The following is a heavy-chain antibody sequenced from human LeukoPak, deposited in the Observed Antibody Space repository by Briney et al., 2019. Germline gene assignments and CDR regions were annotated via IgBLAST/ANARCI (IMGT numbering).Heavy chain of an antibody. CDR3: AREEKNYYGSGRTGGFDY. Sequence: PSETLSLTCTVSGGSISSYYWSWIRQPPGKGLEWIGYIYYSGSTYYNPSLKSRVTISVDTSKNQFSLKLSSVTAADTAVYYCAREEKNYYGSGRTGGFDYWGQGTLVTVSS. D-gene: IGHD3-10*01. CDR2: IYYSGST. CDR1: GGSISSYY. J-gene: IGHJ4*02. V-gene: IGHV4-59*12.